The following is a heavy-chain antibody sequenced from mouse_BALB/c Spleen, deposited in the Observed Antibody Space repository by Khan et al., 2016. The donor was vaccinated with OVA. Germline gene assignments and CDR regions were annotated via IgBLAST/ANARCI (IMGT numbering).Heavy chain of an antibody. CDR2: IYPGSFNT. D-gene: IGHD2-4*01. CDR3: ARDDYFLGDAMDQ. CDR1: GYTFTTYY. J-gene: IGHJ4*01. V-gene: IGHV1S56*01. Sequence: QVQLQQSGPDLVKPGASVRISCKASGYTFTTYYIHWVKQRPGQGLEWIGWIYPGSFNTNYSEKFKGKATLTADKSSSTAYMHLNSLTSEDSAVYSCARDDYFLGDAMDQWGQGTSVTVSS.